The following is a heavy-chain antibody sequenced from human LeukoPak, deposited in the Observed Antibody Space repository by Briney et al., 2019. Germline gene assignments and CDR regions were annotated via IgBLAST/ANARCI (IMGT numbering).Heavy chain of an antibody. Sequence: SVKVSCKASGGTFSSYAISWVRQAPGQGLEWMGGIIPIFGTANYAQKFQGRVTITADKSTGTAYMELSSLRSEDTAVYYCARSVGDFWSGYYPPDYYYYYMDVWGKGTTVTVSS. D-gene: IGHD3-3*01. CDR1: GGTFSSYA. CDR2: IIPIFGTA. CDR3: ARSVGDFWSGYYPPDYYYYYMDV. J-gene: IGHJ6*03. V-gene: IGHV1-69*06.